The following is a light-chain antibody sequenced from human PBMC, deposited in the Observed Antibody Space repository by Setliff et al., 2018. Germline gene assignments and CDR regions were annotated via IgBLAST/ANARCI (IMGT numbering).Light chain of an antibody. CDR3: CSFTTTGTYV. J-gene: IGLJ1*01. CDR2: EVN. CDR1: SSDVGNYDF. Sequence: QSALAQPPSASGSPGQSVTVSCTGTSSDVGNYDFVSWYQQRPGKAPKLLIYEVNKRPSGVPDRFSGSKSGNTASLTVSGLQADDEAGYYCCSFTTTGTYVFGVGTKVTVL. V-gene: IGLV2-8*01.